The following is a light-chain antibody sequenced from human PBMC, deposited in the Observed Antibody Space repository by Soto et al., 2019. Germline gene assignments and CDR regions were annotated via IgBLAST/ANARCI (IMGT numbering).Light chain of an antibody. CDR3: ATWDDSLPAV. J-gene: IGLJ2*01. V-gene: IGLV2-14*01. CDR1: NSDVGAYNY. Sequence: QSVLTQPASVSGSPGQSITISCTGTNSDVGAYNYVSWYQHHPGKAPKLLIYEVTNRPSGISNRFSGSKSGNTASLTISGLQPEDEANYYCATWDDSLPAVFGGGTKLTVL. CDR2: EVT.